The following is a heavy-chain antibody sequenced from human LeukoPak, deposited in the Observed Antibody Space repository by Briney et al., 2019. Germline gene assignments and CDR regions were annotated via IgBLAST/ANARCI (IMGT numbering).Heavy chain of an antibody. CDR2: IYYSGST. CDR1: GGSISSFY. D-gene: IGHD1-1*01. CDR3: ARHGTSGTNLNWFDP. V-gene: IGHV4-59*01. J-gene: IGHJ5*02. Sequence: KPSETLSLTCTVSGGSISSFYWSWIRQPPGKGLEWIGYIYYSGSTNYNPSHKSRVTISVDTSKNQFSLKLSSVTAADTAVYYCARHGTSGTNLNWFDPWGQGTLVTVSS.